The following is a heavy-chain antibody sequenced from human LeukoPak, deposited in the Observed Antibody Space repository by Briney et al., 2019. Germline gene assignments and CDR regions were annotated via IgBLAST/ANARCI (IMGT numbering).Heavy chain of an antibody. CDR2: IYYSGST. CDR3: ARESGSGYYDC. V-gene: IGHV4-39*07. CDR1: GGSISSSSYY. D-gene: IGHD3-22*01. J-gene: IGHJ4*02. Sequence: SETLSLTCTVSGGSISSSSYYWGWIRQPPGKGLEWIGSIYYSGSTYYNPSLKSRVTISVDTSKNQFSLKLSSVTAADTAVYYCARESGSGYYDCWGQGTLVTVSS.